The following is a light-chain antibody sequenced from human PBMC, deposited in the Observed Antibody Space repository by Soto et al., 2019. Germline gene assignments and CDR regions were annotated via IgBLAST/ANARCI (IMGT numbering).Light chain of an antibody. J-gene: IGKJ1*01. V-gene: IGKV1-5*01. CDR3: QQYNAYSRT. Sequence: DIQMTQSPSTLSASVGDRVTITFLASQSISSWLAWFQQKPGKAPKLLIYDASILESGVPSRFSGSGSGTEFTLTISSLQPADFATYYCQQYNAYSRTFGQGTKVDI. CDR1: QSISSW. CDR2: DAS.